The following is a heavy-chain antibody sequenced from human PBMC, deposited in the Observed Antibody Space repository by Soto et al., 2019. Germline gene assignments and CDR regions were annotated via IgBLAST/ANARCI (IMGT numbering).Heavy chain of an antibody. V-gene: IGHV1-8*01. D-gene: IGHD3-22*01. CDR3: ARGFDYYDTGCWV. CDR1: GYTFTSYD. J-gene: IGHJ4*02. Sequence: QVQLVQSGAEVKKPGASVKVSCKASGYTFTSYDINWVRQAIGQGLEWMGWMNPNSGNTGYAQKLQGRVXXTXNXXISTAYMELSSLRSEDTAVYYCARGFDYYDTGCWVWGQGTLVTVSS. CDR2: MNPNSGNT.